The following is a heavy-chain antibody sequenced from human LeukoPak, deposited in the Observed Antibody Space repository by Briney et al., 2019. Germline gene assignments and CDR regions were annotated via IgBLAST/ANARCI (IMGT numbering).Heavy chain of an antibody. J-gene: IGHJ4*02. CDR3: ARGTGDLDY. D-gene: IGHD7-27*01. CDR1: GFTFSSYA. V-gene: IGHV3-30-3*01. Sequence: GGSLRLSCAASGFTFSSYAMHCVRQAPGKGLEWVAVISYDGSNKYYADSVKGRFTISRNNSKNTLYLQMNSLRAEDTAVYYCARGTGDLDYWGQGTLVTVSS. CDR2: ISYDGSNK.